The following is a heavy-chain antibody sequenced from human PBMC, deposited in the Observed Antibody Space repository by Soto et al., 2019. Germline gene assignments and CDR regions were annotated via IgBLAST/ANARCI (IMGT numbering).Heavy chain of an antibody. CDR1: GYNFAIYW. CDR2: IYPGDYDT. J-gene: IGHJ6*02. CDR3: ARFFCVSHTGNRGMDV. V-gene: IGHV5-51*01. D-gene: IGHD2-2*02. Sequence: GESLKISCQGSGYNFAIYWIGWVRPMPGKGLEWMGIIYPGDYDTRYSPYFQGQVTISADKSINPAYLQWSSLTASDTAMYYRARFFCVSHTGNRGMDVWGQGATVTV.